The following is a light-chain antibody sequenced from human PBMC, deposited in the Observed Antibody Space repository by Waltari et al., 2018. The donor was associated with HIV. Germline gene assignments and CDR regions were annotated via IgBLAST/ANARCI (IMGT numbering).Light chain of an antibody. Sequence: QSVLTQPPSAPGTPGQRVTISCSGSSPNIGCNYVHWYQQLPGTTPKLLSYRNNQRPSGVPDRFSASKSGTSASLAIRGLRSEDEGDYYCAAWDDSLGGRGLFGGGTRLTVL. CDR2: RNN. CDR1: SPNIGCNY. J-gene: IGLJ3*02. V-gene: IGLV1-47*01. CDR3: AAWDDSLGGRGL.